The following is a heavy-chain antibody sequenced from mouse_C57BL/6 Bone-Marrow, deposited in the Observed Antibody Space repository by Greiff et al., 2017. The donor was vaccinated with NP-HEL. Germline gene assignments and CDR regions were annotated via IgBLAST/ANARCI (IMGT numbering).Heavy chain of an antibody. CDR1: GFSLTSYG. J-gene: IGHJ4*01. CDR3: ARGGLAYAMDY. V-gene: IGHV2-2*01. Sequence: VKLMESGPGLVQPSQSLSITCTVSGFSLTSYGVHWVRQSPGKGLEWLGVIWSGGSTDYNAAFISRLSISKDNSKSQVFFKMNSLQADDTAIYYCARGGLAYAMDYWGQGTSVTVSS. CDR2: IWSGGST. D-gene: IGHD4-1*01.